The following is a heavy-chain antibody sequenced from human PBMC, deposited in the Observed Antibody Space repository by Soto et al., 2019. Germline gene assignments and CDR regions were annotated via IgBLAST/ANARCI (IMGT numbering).Heavy chain of an antibody. J-gene: IGHJ1*01. D-gene: IGHD2-15*01. V-gene: IGHV1-69*12. CDR1: GGTFSSYA. CDR2: IIPIFGTA. CDR3: ARMAVVVVAATEYFQH. Sequence: QVQLVQSGAEVKKPRSSVKVSCKASGGTFSSYAISWVRQAPGQGLEWMGGIIPIFGTANYAQKFQGRVTITADESTSTAYMELSSLRSEDTAVYYCARMAVVVVAATEYFQHWGQGTLVTVSS.